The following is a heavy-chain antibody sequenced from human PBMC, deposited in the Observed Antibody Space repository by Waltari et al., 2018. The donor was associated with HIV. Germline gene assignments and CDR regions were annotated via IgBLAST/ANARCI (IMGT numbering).Heavy chain of an antibody. CDR1: GFIFRSYA. CDR2: ISGSGNST. V-gene: IGHV3-23*01. CDR3: AKGDCNSPSCPFDF. Sequence: EVQLLESGGGLIEPGGSLRLSCVGSGFIFRSYAMSWVRQAPGKGLEWVSGISGSGNSTYYVGSVKGRFIISRDNSKNTVFLQMNSLRAEDTAVYYCAKGDCNSPSCPFDFWGQVTLVTVSS. D-gene: IGHD2-2*01. J-gene: IGHJ4*02.